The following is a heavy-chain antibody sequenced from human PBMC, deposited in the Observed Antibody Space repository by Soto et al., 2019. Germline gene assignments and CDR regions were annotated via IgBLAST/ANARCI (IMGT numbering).Heavy chain of an antibody. CDR1: GDSVSSNPAA. Sequence: SQTLSLTCAISGDSVSSNPAAWNWIRQSPSRGLEWLGRTYYKSNWYYDYAASVKSRISINPDTSKNQFSLHLNSVSPEDAALYYCARDRQSARAVEIEVGNFDQCGQGTLVTVYS. J-gene: IGHJ4*02. V-gene: IGHV6-1*01. CDR3: ARDRQSARAVEIEVGNFDQ. CDR2: TYYKSNWYY. D-gene: IGHD3-22*01.